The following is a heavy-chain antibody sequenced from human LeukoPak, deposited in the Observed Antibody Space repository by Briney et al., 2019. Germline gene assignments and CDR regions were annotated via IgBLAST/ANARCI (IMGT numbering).Heavy chain of an antibody. CDR2: IYYSGST. J-gene: IGHJ4*02. D-gene: IGHD6-13*01. V-gene: IGHV4-59*01. Sequence: SETLSLTCTVSGGSISNYYWSWIRQPPGKGLEWIGYIYYSGSTNYNPSLKSRVTISVDTSKNQFSLKLSSVTAADTAVYYCARGGSWSGDYWGQGTLVTVSS. CDR1: GGSISNYY. CDR3: ARGGSWSGDY.